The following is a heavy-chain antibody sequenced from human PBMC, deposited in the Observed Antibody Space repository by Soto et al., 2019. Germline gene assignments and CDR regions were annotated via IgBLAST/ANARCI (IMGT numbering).Heavy chain of an antibody. CDR3: ARGVGIVGATTWYYGMDV. CDR1: GGSISSYY. D-gene: IGHD1-26*01. J-gene: IGHJ6*02. V-gene: IGHV4-59*01. Sequence: SETLSLTCTVSGGSISSYYWSWIRQPPGKGLEWIGYIYYSGSTNYNHSPKSRVTISVDTSKNQFSLKLSSVTAADTAVYYCARGVGIVGATTWYYGMDVWGQGTTVTVSS. CDR2: IYYSGST.